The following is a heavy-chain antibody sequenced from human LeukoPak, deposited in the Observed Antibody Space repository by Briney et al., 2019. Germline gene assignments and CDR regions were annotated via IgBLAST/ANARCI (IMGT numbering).Heavy chain of an antibody. V-gene: IGHV1-58*02. D-gene: IGHD2-21*01. J-gene: IGHJ3*02. Sequence: SVKVSCKASGFTFTSSAMQWVRQARGQRLEWIGWIVVGSGNTNYAQKFQERITTTRDMSTSTAYMELSSLRSEDTAVYYCAANTPRVVREDAFDIWGQGTVVTVSS. CDR2: IVVGSGNT. CDR1: GFTFTSSA. CDR3: AANTPRVVREDAFDI.